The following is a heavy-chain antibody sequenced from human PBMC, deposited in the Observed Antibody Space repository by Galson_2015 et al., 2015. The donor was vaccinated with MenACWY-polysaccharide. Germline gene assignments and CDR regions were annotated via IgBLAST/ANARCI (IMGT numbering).Heavy chain of an antibody. CDR3: ARAGAKYCRGGNCFFNWFDP. Sequence: SLRLSCAASGFTFSSYWMHWVRQAPGKGLVWVSRTNGDGGATDYADSVKGRFTISRDNAKNTLCLQMNSLRAEDTAVYYCARAGAKYCRGGNCFFNWFDPWGQGTLVTVSS. CDR1: GFTFSSYW. D-gene: IGHD2-15*01. J-gene: IGHJ5*02. CDR2: TNGDGGAT. V-gene: IGHV3-74*01.